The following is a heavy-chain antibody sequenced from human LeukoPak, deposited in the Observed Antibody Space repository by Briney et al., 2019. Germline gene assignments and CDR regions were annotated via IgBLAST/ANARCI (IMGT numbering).Heavy chain of an antibody. D-gene: IGHD3-22*01. Sequence: GGSLRLSCAASGFSFSSYAMHWVRQAPGKGLEWVAVVSYDASNILYADSVKGRFTISRDNSKNTVYLQMNSLRTEDTAVYCCAREPDSSGFSADDALDFWGQGTVVTVSS. CDR3: AREPDSSGFSADDALDF. CDR1: GFSFSSYA. CDR2: VSYDASNI. V-gene: IGHV3-30-3*01. J-gene: IGHJ3*01.